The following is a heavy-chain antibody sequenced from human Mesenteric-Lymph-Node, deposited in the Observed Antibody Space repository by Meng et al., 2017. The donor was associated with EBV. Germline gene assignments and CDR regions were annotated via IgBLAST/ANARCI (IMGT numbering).Heavy chain of an antibody. Sequence: QITLKESCPARVTYTQTLTLTCTFFGFSLTTTGEGVGWIRQPPGKALEWLAFIYWDDDKRYSPSLKSRLTITKDTSKNEVVLTMTNMDPVDTATYYCAHGQARGAFDYWGQGTLVTVSS. D-gene: IGHD1-26*01. CDR1: GFSLTTTGEG. V-gene: IGHV2-5*02. CDR2: IYWDDDK. CDR3: AHGQARGAFDY. J-gene: IGHJ4*02.